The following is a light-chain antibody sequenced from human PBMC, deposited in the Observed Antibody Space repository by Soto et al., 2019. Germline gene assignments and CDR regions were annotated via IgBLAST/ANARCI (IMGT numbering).Light chain of an antibody. Sequence: DIQMTQSPSSVSASVGDRVTITCRASRNIKTSLAWYQQRPGKGPELLIYDASTLQSGVPSRISGSGSGTEFTLTISRLQPEDFATCYCQQISSFPPTFGGGTKVAI. CDR1: RNIKTS. V-gene: IGKV1-12*01. CDR2: DAS. J-gene: IGKJ4*01. CDR3: QQISSFPPT.